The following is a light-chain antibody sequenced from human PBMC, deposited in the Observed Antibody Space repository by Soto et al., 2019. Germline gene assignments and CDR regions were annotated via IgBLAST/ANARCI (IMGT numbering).Light chain of an antibody. CDR2: KVS. CDR3: MQGTHWPLT. Sequence: VMTQSPLSLPVTLGQPASISCRSSQSLVDSDGNTYLHWFQQRPGQSPRRLIYKVSNRDSGVPDRFSGSESGTDFTLKISRVEAEDVGVYYCMQGTHWPLTFGGGTKVEIK. CDR1: QSLVDSDGNTY. J-gene: IGKJ4*01. V-gene: IGKV2-30*01.